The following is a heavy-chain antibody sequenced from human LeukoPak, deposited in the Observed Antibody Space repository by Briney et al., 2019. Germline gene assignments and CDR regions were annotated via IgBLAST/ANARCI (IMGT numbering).Heavy chain of an antibody. D-gene: IGHD6-19*01. J-gene: IGHJ4*02. CDR2: IIPIFGTA. Sequence: SVKVSCKASGGTFSSYAISWVRQAPGQGLEWMGRIIPIFGTANYAQKFQGRVTITTDESTSTAYMELSSLTSEDTAVYYCARLSGWAPYYFDYWGQGTLVTVSS. CDR3: ARLSGWAPYYFDY. CDR1: GGTFSSYA. V-gene: IGHV1-69*05.